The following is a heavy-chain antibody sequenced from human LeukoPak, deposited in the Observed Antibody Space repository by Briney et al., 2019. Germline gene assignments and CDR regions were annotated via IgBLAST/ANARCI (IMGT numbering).Heavy chain of an antibody. D-gene: IGHD2-21*01. CDR1: GYTFTGYY. Sequence: ASVKVSCKASGYTFTGYYMHWVRQAPGQGLEWMGWINPNSGGTNYAQKFQGRVTMTRDTSISTAYMELSRLRSDDTAVYYCARVRYCGGDCYDAFDIWGQGTMVTVSS. J-gene: IGHJ3*02. V-gene: IGHV1-2*02. CDR2: INPNSGGT. CDR3: ARVRYCGGDCYDAFDI.